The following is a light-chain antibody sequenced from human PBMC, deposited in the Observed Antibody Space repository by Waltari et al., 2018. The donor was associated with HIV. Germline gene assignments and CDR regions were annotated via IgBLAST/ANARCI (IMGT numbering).Light chain of an antibody. Sequence: QSVLTQPPSASGTPGQRVTISCSGRSSHIGSFYVYWYQQLPGSAPKLLIYRNNQRPSGVPDRFSGSKSGTSASLAISGLRSEDEADYYCAAWTDSLRGVVFGGGTKLSVL. CDR1: SSHIGSFY. CDR3: AAWTDSLRGVV. V-gene: IGLV1-47*01. J-gene: IGLJ2*01. CDR2: RNN.